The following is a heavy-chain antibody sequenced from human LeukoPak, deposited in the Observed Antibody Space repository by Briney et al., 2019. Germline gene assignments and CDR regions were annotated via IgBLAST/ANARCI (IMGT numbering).Heavy chain of an antibody. V-gene: IGHV1-69*05. CDR3: ARRSTIFGVVDV. CDR1: GGTFSSYA. J-gene: IGHJ6*04. CDR2: IIPIFGTA. D-gene: IGHD3-3*01. Sequence: SVRVSCKASGGTFSSYAISWVRQAPGQGLEWMGGIIPIFGTANYAQKFQGRVTITTDGSTSTAYMELSSLRSEDTAVYYCARRSTIFGVVDVWGKGTTVTVSS.